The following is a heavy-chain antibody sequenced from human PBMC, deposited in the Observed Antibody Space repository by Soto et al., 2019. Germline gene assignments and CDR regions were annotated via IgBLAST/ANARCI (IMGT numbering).Heavy chain of an antibody. J-gene: IGHJ5*02. Sequence: SETLSLTCNMSGDSYSISTYSWSWIRQPPGKALQWIGSIYQSGVTSYNPSLASRVSISLDRSNNQCSLKLKSVTAADTAVYFCAGMPYTSGLRFDPWGPGTLVTVSS. V-gene: IGHV4-30-2*01. CDR2: IYQSGVT. CDR1: GDSYSISTYS. D-gene: IGHD6-19*01. CDR3: AGMPYTSGLRFDP.